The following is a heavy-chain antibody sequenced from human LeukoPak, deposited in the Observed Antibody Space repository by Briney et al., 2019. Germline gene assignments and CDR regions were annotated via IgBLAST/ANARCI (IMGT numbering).Heavy chain of an antibody. CDR3: ARDPYEFRQQLILWFDP. J-gene: IGHJ5*02. D-gene: IGHD6-13*01. CDR2: IYHSVST. Sequence: SETLSLTCTVSGYSISSGYYWGWIRQPPGKGLEWIGSIYHSVSTYYNPSLKSRVTISVDTSKNQLSLKLSSVTAADTAVYYCARDPYEFRQQLILWFDPWGQGTLVTVSS. CDR1: GYSISSGYY. V-gene: IGHV4-38-2*02.